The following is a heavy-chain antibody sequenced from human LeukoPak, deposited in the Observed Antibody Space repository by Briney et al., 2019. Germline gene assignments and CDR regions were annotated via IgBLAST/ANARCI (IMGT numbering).Heavy chain of an antibody. V-gene: IGHV1-2*02. Sequence: ASVKVSCKASGYTFTGYYMHWVRQAPGQGLEWMGWINPNSGGTNYAQKFQGRATMTRDTSISTAYMELSRLRSDDTAVYYCARDMVRGVISVYWGQGTLVTVSS. CDR3: ARDMVRGVISVY. D-gene: IGHD3-10*01. CDR1: GYTFTGYY. J-gene: IGHJ4*02. CDR2: INPNSGGT.